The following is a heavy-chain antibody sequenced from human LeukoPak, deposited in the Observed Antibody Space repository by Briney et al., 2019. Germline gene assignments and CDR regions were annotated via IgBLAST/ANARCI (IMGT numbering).Heavy chain of an antibody. CDR3: ARANWNPVGPFDY. Sequence: ASVKVSCKASGYTFTSYYMHWVRQAPGQGLEWMGIINPSGGSTSYAQKFQGRVTMTRDTSTSTVYMELSSLRSEDTSVYFCARANWNPVGPFDYWGQGTLVTVSS. D-gene: IGHD1-1*01. CDR1: GYTFTSYY. J-gene: IGHJ4*02. V-gene: IGHV1-46*01. CDR2: INPSGGST.